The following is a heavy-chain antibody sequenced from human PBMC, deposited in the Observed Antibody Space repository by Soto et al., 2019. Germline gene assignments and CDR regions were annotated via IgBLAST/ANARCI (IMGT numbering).Heavy chain of an antibody. CDR3: ARRGLEYYYYYYYMDV. J-gene: IGHJ6*03. CDR1: GGSFSGYY. Sequence: PSXTLCLTCAVYGGSFSGYYWSCIRQPPGKGLEWIGEINHSGSTNYNPSLKSRVTISVDTSKNQFSLKLSSVTAADAAVYYCARRGLEYYYYYYYMDVWGKGTTVTVSS. V-gene: IGHV4-34*01. CDR2: INHSGST. D-gene: IGHD2-2*01.